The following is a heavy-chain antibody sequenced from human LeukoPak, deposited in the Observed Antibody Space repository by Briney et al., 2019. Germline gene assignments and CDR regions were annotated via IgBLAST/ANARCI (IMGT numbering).Heavy chain of an antibody. V-gene: IGHV4-59*01. D-gene: IGHD2-8*02. CDR3: ARDAVLGSDNYYYGMDV. Sequence: SETLSLTCTVSGASISSYYWSWIRQPPGKGLEWIASRHYRGTTNYNPSLESRVTISVDTSKNQFSLKLSSVTAADTAVYYCARDAVLGSDNYYYGMDVWGQGTTVTVSS. CDR1: GASISSYY. CDR2: RHYRGTT. J-gene: IGHJ6*02.